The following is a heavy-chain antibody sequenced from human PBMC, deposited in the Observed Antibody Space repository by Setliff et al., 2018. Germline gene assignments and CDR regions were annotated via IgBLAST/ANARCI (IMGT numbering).Heavy chain of an antibody. V-gene: IGHV4-38-2*02. J-gene: IGHJ3*01. D-gene: IGHD6-19*01. CDR2: VYHDGRT. CDR3: ATVGSPVAGDDAFDV. Sequence: SETLSLTCSFSDCSLAKCYYWGWIRQAPGKGLEWIGSVYHDGRTNYSPSLKSRLIISVDSSNNQFSLKLDSVTAADTAMYFCATVGSPVAGDDAFDVWGQGTMVTVSS. CDR1: DCSLAKCYY.